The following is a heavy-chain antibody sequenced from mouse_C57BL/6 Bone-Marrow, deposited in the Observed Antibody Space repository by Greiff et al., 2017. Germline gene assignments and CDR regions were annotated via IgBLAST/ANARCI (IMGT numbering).Heavy chain of an antibody. V-gene: IGHV10-1*01. CDR1: GFSFNTYA. J-gene: IGHJ4*01. CDR3: VRRGTGDYYAMDY. Sequence: EAGGGLVQPKGSLKLSCAASGFSFNTYAMNWVRQAPGKGLEWVARIRSKSNNYATYYADSVKDRFTISRDDSESMLYLQMNNLKTEDTAMYYCVRRGTGDYYAMDYWGQGTSVTVSS. D-gene: IGHD3-3*01. CDR2: IRSKSNNYAT.